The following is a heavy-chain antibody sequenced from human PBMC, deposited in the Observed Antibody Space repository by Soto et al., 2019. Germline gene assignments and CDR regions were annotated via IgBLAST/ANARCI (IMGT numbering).Heavy chain of an antibody. CDR2: MNPNSGNT. D-gene: IGHD3-3*01. Sequence: PSVKVSCKASGYTFTSYDINWVRQATGQGLEWMGWMNPNSGNTGYAQKFQGRVTMTRNTSISTAYMELSSLRSEDTAVYYCARSFFFGVVIPDNWFDPWGQGTLVTASS. CDR1: GYTFTSYD. CDR3: ARSFFFGVVIPDNWFDP. V-gene: IGHV1-8*01. J-gene: IGHJ5*02.